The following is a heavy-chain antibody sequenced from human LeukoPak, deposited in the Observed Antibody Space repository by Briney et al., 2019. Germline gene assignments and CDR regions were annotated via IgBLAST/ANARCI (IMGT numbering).Heavy chain of an antibody. CDR2: IQYDGSKK. J-gene: IGHJ4*02. V-gene: IGHV3-30*02. Sequence: GGSLRLSCAASGFTFSSYAMHWVRQAPGKGLEWVTFIQYDGSKKYYADSVKGRFTISRDNSKNTLYLEMNSLRAEDTAVYYCAKDIGSYYDYWGQGILVTVSS. CDR3: AKDIGSYYDY. CDR1: GFTFSSYA. D-gene: IGHD3-10*01.